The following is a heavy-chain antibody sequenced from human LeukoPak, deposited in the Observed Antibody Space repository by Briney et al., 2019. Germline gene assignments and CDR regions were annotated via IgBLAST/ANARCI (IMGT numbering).Heavy chain of an antibody. D-gene: IGHD3-10*01. Sequence: GGPLSLSCAPPGFTASSNYVSGFRQAPGKGLGGVSVIYKGGTPYYADSVKGRFTISRDNSKNTLYLQMNNLRAEDTAVYYCARDQSAYGGAFDIWGQGAMATVSS. J-gene: IGHJ3*02. CDR2: IYKGGTP. V-gene: IGHV3-53*01. CDR1: GFTASSNY. CDR3: ARDQSAYGGAFDI.